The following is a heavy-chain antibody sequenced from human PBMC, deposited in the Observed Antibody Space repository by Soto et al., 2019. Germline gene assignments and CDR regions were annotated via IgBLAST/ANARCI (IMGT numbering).Heavy chain of an antibody. V-gene: IGHV4-59*01. D-gene: IGHD5-18*01. CDR3: ARDRTEFGSYGRSYNWFDP. J-gene: IGHJ5*02. CDR1: GGSISSYY. Sequence: SETLSLTCTVSGGSISSYYWSWIRQPPGKGLEWIGYIYYSGSTNYNPSLKSRVTISVDTSKNQFSLKLSSVTAADTAVYYCARDRTEFGSYGRSYNWFDPWDQGTLVTVSS. CDR2: IYYSGST.